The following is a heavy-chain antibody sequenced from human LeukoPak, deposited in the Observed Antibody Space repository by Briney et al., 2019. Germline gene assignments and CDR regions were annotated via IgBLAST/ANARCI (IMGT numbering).Heavy chain of an antibody. J-gene: IGHJ4*02. D-gene: IGHD6-6*01. Sequence: ASVKVSCKASGYTFTGYYMHWVRQAPGQGLEWMGWINPNSGGTNYAQKFQGRVTMTRDTSISTAYMELSRLRSDDTAVYYCARAISAIAARTYRPFDYWGQGTLVTVSS. V-gene: IGHV1-2*02. CDR2: INPNSGGT. CDR1: GYTFTGYY. CDR3: ARAISAIAARTYRPFDY.